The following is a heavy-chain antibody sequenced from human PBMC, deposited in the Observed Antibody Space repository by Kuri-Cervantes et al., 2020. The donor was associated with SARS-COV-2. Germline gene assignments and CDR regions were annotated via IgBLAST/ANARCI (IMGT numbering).Heavy chain of an antibody. CDR2: IKEDGSEI. CDR1: GFTFSTYW. J-gene: IGHJ4*02. CDR3: ARGDILTGYYCFFDY. V-gene: IGHV3-7*01. D-gene: IGHD3-9*01. Sequence: GGSLRLSCAASGFTFSTYWMTWVRQAPGKGLEWVANIKEDGSEIYYVDFVKGRFTISRDNAKNSLYLQMNSLRAEDTAVYYCARGDILTGYYCFFDYWGQGNLVTVSS.